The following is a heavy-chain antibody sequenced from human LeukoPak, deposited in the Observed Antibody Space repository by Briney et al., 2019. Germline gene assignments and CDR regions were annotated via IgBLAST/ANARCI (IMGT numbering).Heavy chain of an antibody. CDR1: GFTFSSYA. Sequence: GGSLRLSCAASGFTFSSYAMSWVRQAPGKGLEWVSVIYSGGSTYYADSVKGGFTISRDNSKNTLYPQMNSLRAEDTAVYYCARGAYYDILTGYSFDPWGQGTLVTVSS. CDR3: ARGAYYDILTGYSFDP. CDR2: IYSGGST. J-gene: IGHJ5*02. D-gene: IGHD3-9*01. V-gene: IGHV3-66*01.